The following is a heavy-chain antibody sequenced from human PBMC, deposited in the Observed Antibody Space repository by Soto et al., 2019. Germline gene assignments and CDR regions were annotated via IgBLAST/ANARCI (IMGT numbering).Heavy chain of an antibody. CDR3: ARGNPPFYYDILTVAPDAFDI. CDR2: IGTAGDT. V-gene: IGHV3-13*01. J-gene: IGHJ3*02. Sequence: EVQLVESGGGLVQPGGSLRLSCAASGFTFSSYDMHWVRQATGKGLEWVSAIGTAGDTYYPGSVKGRFTISRENAKNSLYLQMNSLRAGDTAVYYCARGNPPFYYDILTVAPDAFDIWGQGTMVTVSS. CDR1: GFTFSSYD. D-gene: IGHD3-9*01.